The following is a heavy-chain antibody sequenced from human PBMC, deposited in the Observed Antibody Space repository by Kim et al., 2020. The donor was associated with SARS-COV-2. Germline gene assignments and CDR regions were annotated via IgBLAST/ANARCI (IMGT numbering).Heavy chain of an antibody. V-gene: IGHV3-48*03. CDR1: GFSFSNYE. CDR3: ARDESGTIDFDY. D-gene: IGHD1-1*01. CDR2: IGAGDGAL. Sequence: GGSLRLSCVGSGFSFSNYEMNWVRQAPGKGLEWVSFIGAGDGALRHADSVKGRFTMSRDDAKSSVYLQMNSLRAEDTAVYYCARDESGTIDFDYWGQGTLVTVSS. J-gene: IGHJ4*02.